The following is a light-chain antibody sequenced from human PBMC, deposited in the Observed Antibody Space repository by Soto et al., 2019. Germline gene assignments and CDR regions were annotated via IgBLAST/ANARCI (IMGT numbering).Light chain of an antibody. CDR1: SSNIGSNT. V-gene: IGLV1-44*01. CDR2: SNN. J-gene: IGLJ1*01. CDR3: AAWDDSLNGYYV. Sequence: VLTQPPSASGTPGQRVSISCSGSSSNIGSNTVNWYQQLPGTAPKLVIYSNNQRPSGVPDRFSGSKSGTSASLAISGLQSEDEADYYCAAWDDSLNGYYVFGTGTKVTVL.